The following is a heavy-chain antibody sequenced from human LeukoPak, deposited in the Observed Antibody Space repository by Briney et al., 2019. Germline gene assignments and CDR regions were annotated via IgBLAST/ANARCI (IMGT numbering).Heavy chain of an antibody. CDR2: IYYSGST. CDR3: ARPGTIAVAGTRGAFDI. V-gene: IGHV4-39*01. J-gene: IGHJ3*02. CDR1: GGSIGSSSYY. Sequence: SETLSLTCTVSGGSIGSSSYYWGWIRQPPGKGLEWIGSIYYSGSTYYNPSLKSRVTISVDTSKNQFSLKLSSVTAADTAVYYCARPGTIAVAGTRGAFDIWGQGTMVTVSS. D-gene: IGHD6-19*01.